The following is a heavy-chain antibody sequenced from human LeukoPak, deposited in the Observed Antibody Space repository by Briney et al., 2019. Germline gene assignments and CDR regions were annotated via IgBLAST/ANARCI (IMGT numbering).Heavy chain of an antibody. CDR2: ISGDGGRT. D-gene: IGHD5-24*01. J-gene: IGHJ4*02. CDR1: GFSFDDFA. CDR3: AKELGYGYNRFSTYFDS. V-gene: IGHV3-43*02. Sequence: GGSLRLSCAASGFSFDDFALHWVRQPPGKGLEWVSVISGDGGRTYYAHSVKGRFTVSRDNSKNSLYLQLNNLQTEDTALYFCAKELGYGYNRFSTYFDSGGQGTLVTVSS.